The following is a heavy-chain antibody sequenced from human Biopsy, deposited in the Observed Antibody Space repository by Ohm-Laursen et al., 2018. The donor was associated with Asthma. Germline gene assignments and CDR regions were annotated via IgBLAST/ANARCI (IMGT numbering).Heavy chain of an antibody. Sequence: SDTLSLTCPVSGASITSSAYYWGWIRQPPGKGLEWIGSMYYGETTYYSPSLKSRVTISVDTSKNQFSLILSSVTAADTAVYYCARHDRRWGTYADFWGQGTLVTVSS. D-gene: IGHD2-2*01. V-gene: IGHV4-39*01. CDR3: ARHDRRWGTYADF. CDR2: MYYGETT. J-gene: IGHJ4*02. CDR1: GASITSSAYY.